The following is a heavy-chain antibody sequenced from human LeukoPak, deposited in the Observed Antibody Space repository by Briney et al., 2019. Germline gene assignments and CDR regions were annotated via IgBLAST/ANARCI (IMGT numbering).Heavy chain of an antibody. Sequence: SETLSLTCAVYGGSFSGYYWSWIRQPPGKGLEWIGEINHSGSTNYNPSLESRVTISVDTSKNQFSLKLSSVTAADTAVYYCARVRWLQPIFDYWGQGTLVTVSS. J-gene: IGHJ4*02. CDR3: ARVRWLQPIFDY. CDR1: GGSFSGYY. V-gene: IGHV4-34*01. D-gene: IGHD5-24*01. CDR2: INHSGST.